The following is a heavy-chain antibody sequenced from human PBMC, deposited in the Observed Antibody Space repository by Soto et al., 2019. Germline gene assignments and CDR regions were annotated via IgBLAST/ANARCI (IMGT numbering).Heavy chain of an antibody. D-gene: IGHD3-3*01. CDR2: IYWNDDK. J-gene: IGHJ4*02. Sequence: SGPTLVNPTQTLTLTCTFSGFSLSTSGVGVGWIRQPPGKALEWPALIYWNDDKRYSPSLKSRLTITKDTSKNQVVLTMTNMDPVDTATYYCAHSGPYYDFWSGYAPGYWGQGTLVTVSS. CDR3: AHSGPYYDFWSGYAPGY. CDR1: GFSLSTSGVG. V-gene: IGHV2-5*01.